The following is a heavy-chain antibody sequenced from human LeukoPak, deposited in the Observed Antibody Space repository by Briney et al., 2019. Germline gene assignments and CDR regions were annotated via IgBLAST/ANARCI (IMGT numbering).Heavy chain of an antibody. CDR3: ARERRDGYNHYYYYNYMDV. D-gene: IGHD5-24*01. CDR1: GGSLSSSSYY. J-gene: IGHJ6*03. V-gene: IGHV4-39*07. Sequence: PSETLSLTCTVSGGSLSSSSYYWGWIGQPPGKGLEWIGRIYSSGSTYYNPSLKSRVTISGYTCKNQFSLKLSSVTAADTAVYYCARERRDGYNHYYYYNYMDVWGKGTTVTVSS. CDR2: IYSSGST.